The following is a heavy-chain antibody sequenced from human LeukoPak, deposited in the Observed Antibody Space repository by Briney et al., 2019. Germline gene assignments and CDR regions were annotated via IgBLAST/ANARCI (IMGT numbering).Heavy chain of an antibody. CDR2: IIWKGGRT. CDR1: GSSSVDNG. CDR3: ARPQRKYQLLFYYYYMDV. J-gene: IGHJ6*03. D-gene: IGHD2-2*01. Sequence: GGSLRLSCVPPGSSSVDNGTSWGRQAPGRGLGWVSGIIWKGGRTGYAESVKGGFTISRDTATNSLYLQMNSLRAEDTALYYCARPQRKYQLLFYYYYMDVWGKGTTVTV. V-gene: IGHV3-20*04.